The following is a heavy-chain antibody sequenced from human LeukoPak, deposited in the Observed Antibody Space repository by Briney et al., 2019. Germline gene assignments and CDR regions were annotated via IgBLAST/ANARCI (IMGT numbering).Heavy chain of an antibody. V-gene: IGHV4-39*07. J-gene: IGHJ4*02. CDR2: IYYSGSI. CDR3: ARVTVGALDY. D-gene: IGHD1-26*01. CDR1: GGPISSSSYY. Sequence: SETLSLTCTVSGGPISSSSYYWGWIPQPPGKGLVWIGSIYYSGSIYYNPSLKSRVTISVDTSKNQFSLNLRSVTAADTAVYYCARVTVGALDYWGQGTLVTVSS.